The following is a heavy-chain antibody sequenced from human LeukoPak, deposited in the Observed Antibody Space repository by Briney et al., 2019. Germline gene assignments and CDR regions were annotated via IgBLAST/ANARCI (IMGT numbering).Heavy chain of an antibody. CDR3: AKRRSRNMITFGGVENWFDP. Sequence: GGSLRLSCGASGFTFSSYDMHWVRQAPGKGLEWVADISYGGSNKYYADSVKGRFTISRDNSKNTLYLQMNSLRAEDTAVYYCAKRRSRNMITFGGVENWFDPWGQGTLVTVSS. CDR2: ISYGGSNK. CDR1: GFTFSSYD. J-gene: IGHJ5*02. D-gene: IGHD3-16*01. V-gene: IGHV3-30*18.